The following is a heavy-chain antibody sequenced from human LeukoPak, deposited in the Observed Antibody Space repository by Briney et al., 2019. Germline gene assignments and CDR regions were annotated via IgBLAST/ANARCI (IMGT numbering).Heavy chain of an antibody. V-gene: IGHV4-38-2*02. CDR3: ARVGDYGDYVNWFDP. J-gene: IGHJ5*02. D-gene: IGHD4-17*01. Sequence: NPSETLSLTCTVSGYSISSGYYWGWIRQPPGKGRAWIGSGYHIGSTYFNPSFRSRVTILIDIFKNQFSLKMSSVTAADTAIYYCARVGDYGDYVNWFDPWGPGTLVTVSS. CDR1: GYSISSGYY. CDR2: GYHIGST.